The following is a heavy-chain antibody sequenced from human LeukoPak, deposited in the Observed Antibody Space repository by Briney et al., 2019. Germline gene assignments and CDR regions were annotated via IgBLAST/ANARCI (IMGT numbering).Heavy chain of an antibody. Sequence: PSKTLSLTCTASGGSISSGSYYWSWIRQPAGKGLEWIGRIYTSGSTNYNPSLKSRVTISVDTSKNQFSLKLSSVTAADTAVYYCARQGTRSGQIDYWGQGTLVTVSS. CDR2: IYTSGST. V-gene: IGHV4-61*02. CDR3: ARQGTRSGQIDY. D-gene: IGHD6-19*01. J-gene: IGHJ4*02. CDR1: GGSISSGSYY.